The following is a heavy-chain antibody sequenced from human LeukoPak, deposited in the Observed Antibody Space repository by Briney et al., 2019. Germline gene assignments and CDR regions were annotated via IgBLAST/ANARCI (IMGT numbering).Heavy chain of an antibody. CDR1: GFTFSSYV. CDR2: ISYDGSNE. V-gene: IGHV3-30*04. J-gene: IGHJ4*02. D-gene: IGHD5-18*01. CDR3: ARDGGTRLKYSYGYGDY. Sequence: GGSLRLSCAASGFTFSSYVMHWVRQAPGKGLEWVAIISYDGSNEYYADFVKGRFTISRDNSKNTLYLQMNGLRAEDTAVYYCARDGGTRLKYSYGYGDYWGQGTLVTVSS.